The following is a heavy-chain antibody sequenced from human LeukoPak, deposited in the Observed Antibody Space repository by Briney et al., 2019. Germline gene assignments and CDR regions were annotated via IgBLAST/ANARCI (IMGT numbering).Heavy chain of an antibody. Sequence: PSETLSLTCTVSGGSISSYYWSWIRQPPGKGLEWLGYIYYSGSTNYNPSLKSRVTISVDTSKNQFSLKLSSVTAADTAVYYCARRYIYGSSLVYFDYWGQGTLVTVSS. V-gene: IGHV4-59*01. CDR1: GGSISSYY. D-gene: IGHD5-18*01. J-gene: IGHJ4*02. CDR2: IYYSGST. CDR3: ARRYIYGSSLVYFDY.